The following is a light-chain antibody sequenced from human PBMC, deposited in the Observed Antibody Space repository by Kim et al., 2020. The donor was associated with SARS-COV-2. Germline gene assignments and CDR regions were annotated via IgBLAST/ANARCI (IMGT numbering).Light chain of an antibody. CDR2: DAS. Sequence: DIQMTQSPSTLSASVGDRVTITCRASQTISTSLAWYQQRPGKVPKLLIYDASSLQSGVPSRFSGSGSGTEFTLTISSLQPDDFASFYCQQYGSYSPWPFVQGTKVVIK. CDR3: QQYGSYSPWP. CDR1: QTISTS. J-gene: IGKJ1*01. V-gene: IGKV1-5*01.